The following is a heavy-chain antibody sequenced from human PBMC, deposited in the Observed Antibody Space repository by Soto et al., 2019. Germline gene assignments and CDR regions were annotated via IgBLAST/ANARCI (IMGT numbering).Heavy chain of an antibody. J-gene: IGHJ4*02. D-gene: IGHD6-19*01. CDR1: GFTFSSYG. Sequence: PGGSLRLSCAASGFTFSSYGMHWVRQAPGKGLEWVAVIWYDGSNKNYADSVKGRFTISRDNSKNTMYLQMNSLRAEDTAVYYCARVVGEQWPWIADYWGQGTLVTVSS. CDR3: ARVVGEQWPWIADY. CDR2: IWYDGSNK. V-gene: IGHV3-33*01.